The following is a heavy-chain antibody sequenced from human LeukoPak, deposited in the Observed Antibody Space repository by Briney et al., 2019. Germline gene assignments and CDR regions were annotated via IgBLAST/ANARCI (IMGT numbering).Heavy chain of an antibody. CDR3: ARITMVRGVDAFDI. CDR2: ISSSGSTI. Sequence: GGSLSLSCEASGFTSSASSMGWIGKAPGKGLEWVYYISSSGSTIYYADSVKGRFTISRDNAKNSLYLQMNSLRAEDTAVYYCARITMVRGVDAFDIWGQGTMVTVSS. V-gene: IGHV3-11*01. CDR1: GFTSSASS. D-gene: IGHD3-10*01. J-gene: IGHJ3*02.